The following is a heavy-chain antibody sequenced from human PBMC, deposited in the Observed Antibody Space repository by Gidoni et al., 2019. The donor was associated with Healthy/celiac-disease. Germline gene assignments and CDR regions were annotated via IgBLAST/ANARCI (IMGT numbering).Heavy chain of an antibody. J-gene: IGHJ6*02. CDR3: ARMRGRFTYYYYYGMDV. CDR1: GFSLSTSGMC. CDR2: IDWDDDK. D-gene: IGHD3-10*01. V-gene: IGHV2-70*01. Sequence: QVTLRESGPALVKPTQTLTLTCTFSGFSLSTSGMCVSWIRQPPGKALEWLALIDWDDDKYYSTSLKTRLTISKDTSKNQVVLTMTNMDPVDTATYYYARMRGRFTYYYYYGMDVWGQGTTVTVSS.